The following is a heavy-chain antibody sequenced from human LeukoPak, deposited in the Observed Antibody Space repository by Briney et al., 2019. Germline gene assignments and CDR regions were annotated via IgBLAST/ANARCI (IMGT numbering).Heavy chain of an antibody. J-gene: IGHJ3*02. CDR2: IWYDGSNK. CDR1: GFTFSSYG. D-gene: IGHD3-10*01. CDR3: ARAKWRGSGSYPGDAFDI. Sequence: GRSLRLSCAVSGFTFSSYGMHWVRQAPGKGLEWVAVIWYDGSNKYYADSVKGRFTISRDNSKNTLYLQMNSLRAEDTAVYYCARAKWRGSGSYPGDAFDIWGQGTMVTVSS. V-gene: IGHV3-33*01.